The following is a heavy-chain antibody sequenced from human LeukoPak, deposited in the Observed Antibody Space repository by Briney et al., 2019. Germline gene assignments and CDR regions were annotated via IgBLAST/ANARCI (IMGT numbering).Heavy chain of an antibody. D-gene: IGHD2-2*01. CDR3: ARDFGDIVVVPAPYYGMDV. J-gene: IGHJ6*04. CDR2: IWYDGSNK. V-gene: IGHV3-33*01. CDR1: GFTFSSYG. Sequence: GGSLRLSCAAPGFTFSSYGMHWVRQAPGKGLEWVAVIWYDGSNKYYADSVKGRFTISRDNSKNTLYLQMNSLRAEDTAVCYCARDFGDIVVVPAPYYGMDVWGKGTTVTVSS.